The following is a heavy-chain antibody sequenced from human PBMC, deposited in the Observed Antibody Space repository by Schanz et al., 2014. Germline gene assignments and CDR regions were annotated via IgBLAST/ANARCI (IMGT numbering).Heavy chain of an antibody. V-gene: IGHV3-21*04. J-gene: IGHJ2*01. Sequence: EVQLVESGGGLVQPGGSLRLSCAASGFSVGNKYMNWVRQAPGKGLEWVSSISYGTSYIYYADSVKGRFTISRDNSKNTLYLQMNSLRAEDTAIYYCAKDAPYPFDLWGRGTLXTVSS. CDR1: GFSVGNKY. CDR2: ISYGTSYI. CDR3: AKDAPYPFDL.